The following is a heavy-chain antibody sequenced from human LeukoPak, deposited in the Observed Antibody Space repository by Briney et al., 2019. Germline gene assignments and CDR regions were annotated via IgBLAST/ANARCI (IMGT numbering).Heavy chain of an antibody. CDR1: GFTFSRYW. J-gene: IGHJ4*02. CDR3: TTDRKYCSGGSCYSRGYYFDY. CDR2: IKSKTDGGTT. Sequence: GGSLRLSCAASGFTFSRYWMSWVRQAPGKGLEWVGRIKSKTDGGTTDYAAPVKGRFTISRDDSKNTLYLQMNSLKTEDTAVYYCTTDRKYCSGGSCYSRGYYFDYWGQGTLVTVSS. D-gene: IGHD2-15*01. V-gene: IGHV3-15*01.